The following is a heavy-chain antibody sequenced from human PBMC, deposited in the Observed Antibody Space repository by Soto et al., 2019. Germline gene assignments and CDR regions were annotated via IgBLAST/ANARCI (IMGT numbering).Heavy chain of an antibody. Sequence: PGGSLRLSSAASGFTFSSYSMNWVRQAPRKGLEWASSCSRSSSFIYNADPERGRFTISRDNAKNSLYLQMNSLRAEDKDVYYCERDPVAGGPAAILDYYYGMDVWGQGPTVTVAS. CDR2: CSRSSSFI. CDR1: GFTFSSYS. V-gene: IGHV3-21*01. J-gene: IGHJ6*02. D-gene: IGHD2-2*01. CDR3: ERDPVAGGPAAILDYYYGMDV.